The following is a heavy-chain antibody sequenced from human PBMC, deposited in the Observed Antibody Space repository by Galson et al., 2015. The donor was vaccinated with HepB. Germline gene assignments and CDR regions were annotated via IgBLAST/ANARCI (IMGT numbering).Heavy chain of an antibody. Sequence: SLRLSCAASGFTFSSYAMSWVRQAPGKGLEWVSAISGSGGSTYYADSVKGRFTISRDNSKNTLNLQMNSLRTEDTAVYYCEKTGGSRPRPFDYWGQGTLVTVSS. V-gene: IGHV3-23*01. D-gene: IGHD6-13*01. J-gene: IGHJ4*02. CDR2: ISGSGGST. CDR1: GFTFSSYA. CDR3: EKTGGSRPRPFDY.